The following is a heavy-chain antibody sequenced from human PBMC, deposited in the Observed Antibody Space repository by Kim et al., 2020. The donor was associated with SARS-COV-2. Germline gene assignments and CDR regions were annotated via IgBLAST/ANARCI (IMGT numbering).Heavy chain of an antibody. V-gene: IGHV7-4-1*02. CDR2: IGTNTGNP. J-gene: IGHJ4*02. Sequence: ASVKVSCKASGYTFSTYAIHWVRQAPGQGHEWMGWIGTNTGNPTYAQGFTGRFVFSLDTSVSTAYLQISSLEAEDTAIYYCTRAAYDRSGYSDYWGQGTL. CDR3: TRAAYDRSGYSDY. D-gene: IGHD3-22*01. CDR1: GYTFSTYA.